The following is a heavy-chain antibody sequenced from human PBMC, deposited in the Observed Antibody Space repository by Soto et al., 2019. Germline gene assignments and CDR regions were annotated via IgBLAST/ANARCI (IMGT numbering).Heavy chain of an antibody. CDR3: ARDFSSSGSYYLQDYYYYGMDV. CDR2: IIPIFGTA. J-gene: IGHJ6*02. D-gene: IGHD1-26*01. Sequence: ASVKVSCKASGGTFSSYAISWVRQAPGQGLEWMGGIIPIFGTANYAQKFQGRVTITADESTSTAYMELSSLRSEDTAVYYCARDFSSSGSYYLQDYYYYGMDVWGQGTTVTAP. CDR1: GGTFSSYA. V-gene: IGHV1-69*13.